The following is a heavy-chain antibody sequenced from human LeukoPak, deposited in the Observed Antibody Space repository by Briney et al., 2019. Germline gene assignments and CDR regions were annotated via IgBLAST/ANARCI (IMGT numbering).Heavy chain of an antibody. CDR1: GFTFSNYG. D-gene: IGHD3-22*01. Sequence: PGGSLRLSCAASGFTFSNYGMHWVRQAPGKGLEWVSSISDSGGSTYYADSVRGRFTISRDNSKNTLYLQMNSLRAEDTAVYYCAKDNLNYDSSGYDHFDYWGQGTLVTVSS. J-gene: IGHJ4*02. CDR2: ISDSGGST. V-gene: IGHV3-23*01. CDR3: AKDNLNYDSSGYDHFDY.